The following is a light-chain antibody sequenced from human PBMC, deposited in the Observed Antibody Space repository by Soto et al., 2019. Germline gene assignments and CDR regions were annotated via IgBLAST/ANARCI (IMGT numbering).Light chain of an antibody. CDR3: QQFYSD. CDR1: HSIGRL. Sequence: DLHMPESPSTLSAYVGDRVTITCRARHSIGRLLAWYQQKPGTVPKLLIYDASSLGSGVPSRFSGTGSGTEFTLTISSLQPDDFANYYCQQFYSDFGPGTKVDSK. CDR2: DAS. V-gene: IGKV1-5*01. J-gene: IGKJ3*01.